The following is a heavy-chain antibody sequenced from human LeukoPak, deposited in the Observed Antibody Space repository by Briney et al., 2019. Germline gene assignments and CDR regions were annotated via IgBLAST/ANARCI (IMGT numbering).Heavy chain of an antibody. V-gene: IGHV4-34*01. CDR2: INHSGST. Sequence: SETLSLTCAVYGGSFSGYYWSWIRQPPGKGLEWIGEINHSGSTNYNPSLMSRVTISVDTSKNQFSLKLSSVTAADTAVYYCARAGTNGDYWYFDLWGRGTLVTVSS. CDR3: ARAGTNGDYWYFDL. CDR1: GGSFSGYY. J-gene: IGHJ2*01. D-gene: IGHD2-8*01.